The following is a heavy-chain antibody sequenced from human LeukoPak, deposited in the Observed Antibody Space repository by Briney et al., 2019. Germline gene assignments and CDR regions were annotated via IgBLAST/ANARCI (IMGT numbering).Heavy chain of an antibody. CDR1: GYDFTSVG. Sequence: ASVKVSCKASGYDFTSVGITWVRRAPGQGLEWMGWISPYNGNTRYAQKFQGRVAMATDTSTTTAYMELRGLRFNDTAVYYCARAGSGSGWYFDYWGQGTLVTASS. V-gene: IGHV1-18*01. CDR2: ISPYNGNT. CDR3: ARAGSGSGWYFDY. D-gene: IGHD6-19*01. J-gene: IGHJ4*02.